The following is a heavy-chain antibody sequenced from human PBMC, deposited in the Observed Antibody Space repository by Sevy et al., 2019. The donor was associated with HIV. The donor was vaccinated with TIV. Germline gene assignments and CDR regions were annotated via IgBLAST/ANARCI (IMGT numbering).Heavy chain of an antibody. D-gene: IGHD3-16*02. CDR2: ISSSSSAI. J-gene: IGHJ4*02. CDR1: GFTFSSYS. CDR3: ARVQYYHYVWGSYRYDY. V-gene: IGHV3-48*02. Sequence: GGSLRLSCAASGFTFSSYSMNWVRQAPGKGLEWLSYISSSSSAICYADSVKGRFTISRDNAKNSLYLQMNSLRDEDTAAHFCARVQYYHYVWGSYRYDYWGQGTLVTVSS.